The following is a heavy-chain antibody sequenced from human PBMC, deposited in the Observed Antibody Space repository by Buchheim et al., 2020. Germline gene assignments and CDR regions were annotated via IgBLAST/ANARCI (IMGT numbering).Heavy chain of an antibody. D-gene: IGHD2/OR15-2a*01. CDR1: GFTFSSYG. CDR2: IWYDGSNK. CDR3: ARDEGGSSNYGMDV. V-gene: IGHV3-33*08. J-gene: IGHJ6*02. Sequence: VQLVESGGGVVQPGRSLRLSCAASGFTFSSYGMHWVRQAPGKGLEWVAVIWYDGSNKYYADSVKGRFTISRDNSKNTLYLQMNSLRAEDTAVYYCARDEGGSSNYGMDVWGQGTT.